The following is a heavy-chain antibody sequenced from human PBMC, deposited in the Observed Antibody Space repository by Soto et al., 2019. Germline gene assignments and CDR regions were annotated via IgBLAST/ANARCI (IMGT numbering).Heavy chain of an antibody. CDR3: ATVWFGESQH. J-gene: IGHJ1*01. CDR2: IDYTGST. V-gene: IGHV4-39*01. CDR1: GGSISTSYY. Sequence: QLQLQESGPGLVKPSETLSLTCTVSGGSISTSYYWGWIRQPPGKGLEWIGSIDYTGSTYYNPSLKRRVTISVHTSRNQFSLKLSSVTAADTAVYYCATVWFGESQHWGQGTLVTVSS. D-gene: IGHD3-10*01.